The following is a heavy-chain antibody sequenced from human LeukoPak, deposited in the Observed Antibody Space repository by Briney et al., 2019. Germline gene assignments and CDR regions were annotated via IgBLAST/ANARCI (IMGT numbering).Heavy chain of an antibody. CDR1: GGSISSYY. V-gene: IGHV4-4*07. D-gene: IGHD2-2*01. Sequence: SETLSLTCTVSGGSISSYYWSWIRQPAGKGLEWIGRIHTTGGSRYSPSLKSRITMSLDASKNQITLMPTSVTAADTAVYYCARDLALGYCTSSSCSSPLFDYWGQGSLVTVSS. CDR3: ARDLALGYCTSSSCSSPLFDY. J-gene: IGHJ4*02. CDR2: IHTTGGS.